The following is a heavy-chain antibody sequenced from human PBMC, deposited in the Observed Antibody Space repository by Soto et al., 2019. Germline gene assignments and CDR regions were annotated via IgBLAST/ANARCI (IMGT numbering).Heavy chain of an antibody. Sequence: QVQLVQSGAEVKKPGASVKVSCKASGYTFTSYDINWVRQATGQGLEWKGWMNPNSDNTGYAQKLQGRVTMTRNTSISTAYMELSSLSSEDTAVYYCASRYPLRGFDPSGEGTLVTVSS. J-gene: IGHJ5*02. CDR2: MNPNSDNT. D-gene: IGHD5-12*01. CDR3: ASRYPLRGFDP. CDR1: GYTFTSYD. V-gene: IGHV1-8*01.